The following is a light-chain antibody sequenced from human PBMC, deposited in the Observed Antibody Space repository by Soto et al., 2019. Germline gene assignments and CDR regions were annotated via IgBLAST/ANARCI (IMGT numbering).Light chain of an antibody. Sequence: EIVMTQSPATLSVSPGERATLSCRASQSVNSNLAWYRQKPGQAPRLLISDASTRATGVPARFSGSGSGTEFTRTISSLQSEDYGMYYCQQYNVWPPLTFGGGTKVEIK. J-gene: IGKJ4*01. CDR2: DAS. CDR3: QQYNVWPPLT. V-gene: IGKV3-15*01. CDR1: QSVNSN.